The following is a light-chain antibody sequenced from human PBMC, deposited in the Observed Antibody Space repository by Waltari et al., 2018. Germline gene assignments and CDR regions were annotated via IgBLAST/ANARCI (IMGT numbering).Light chain of an antibody. V-gene: IGKV1-5*03. CDR2: KAS. J-gene: IGKJ1*01. CDR3: QQHENDWT. CDR1: QRITTW. Sequence: DIQMTQSPPTLSPSVEDRVPITCGASQRITTWLAWCLQKPGKAPKLLIYKASNLESGVPSRFSGSGSGTEFTLTISSLQPDDFATYYCQQHENDWTFGQGTKVEIK.